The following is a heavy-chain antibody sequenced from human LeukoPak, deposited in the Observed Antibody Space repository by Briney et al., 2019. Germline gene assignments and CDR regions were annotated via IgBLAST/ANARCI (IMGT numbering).Heavy chain of an antibody. CDR3: ARESADLEWLTYRHNWFDP. J-gene: IGHJ5*02. D-gene: IGHD3-3*01. CDR2: IYYSGST. V-gene: IGHV4-59*12. Sequence: SETLSLTCTVSGGSISSYYWSWIRQPPGKGLEWIGYIYYSGSTNYNPSLKSRVTISVDTSKNQFSLKLSSVTAADTAVYYCARESADLEWLTYRHNWFDPWGQGTLVTVSS. CDR1: GGSISSYY.